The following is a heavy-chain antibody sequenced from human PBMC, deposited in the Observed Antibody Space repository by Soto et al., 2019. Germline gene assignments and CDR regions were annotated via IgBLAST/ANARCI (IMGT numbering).Heavy chain of an antibody. CDR1: GFTFSSYA. CDR3: AKVTREGGGDFDY. D-gene: IGHD1-26*01. CDR2: LSAIGGST. V-gene: IGHV3-23*01. Sequence: EVQLLESGGGLVQPGGSPRLSCTASGFTFSSYALTWVRQAPGKGLEWVSGLSAIGGSTYYSDSVKGRFTISRDNTNSTLYLQMNNLRVEDTAIYYCAKVTREGGGDFDYWGQGTLVTVSS. J-gene: IGHJ4*02.